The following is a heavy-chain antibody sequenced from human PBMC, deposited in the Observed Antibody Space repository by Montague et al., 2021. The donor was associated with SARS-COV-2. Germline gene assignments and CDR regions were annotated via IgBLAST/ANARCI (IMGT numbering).Heavy chain of an antibody. J-gene: IGHJ4*02. Sequence: SLRLSCVASGFTFSRYAMHLFRQAPAKGLEWVAVISYDVINKYYSHSVKGRFTISRDNSKNTLYLQMNSLRAEDTAVYYCARDPDYGDSVGIDYWGQGTLVTVSS. CDR2: ISYDVINK. CDR3: ARDPDYGDSVGIDY. CDR1: GFTFSRYA. D-gene: IGHD4-17*01. V-gene: IGHV3-30-3*01.